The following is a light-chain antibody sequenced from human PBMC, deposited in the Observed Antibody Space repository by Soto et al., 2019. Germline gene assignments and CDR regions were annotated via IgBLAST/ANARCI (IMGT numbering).Light chain of an antibody. CDR1: QSVGNN. CDR3: QHYNYWPPKT. J-gene: IGKJ1*01. Sequence: IVMTQSPATLSVSPWEGTTLSCRASQSVGNNLAWYQQKPGQAPRLLIYGAYTRATGIPARFSGSGSGTDFTLTISSLQSEDFAVYYCQHYNYWPPKTFGQGTKV. V-gene: IGKV3-15*01. CDR2: GAY.